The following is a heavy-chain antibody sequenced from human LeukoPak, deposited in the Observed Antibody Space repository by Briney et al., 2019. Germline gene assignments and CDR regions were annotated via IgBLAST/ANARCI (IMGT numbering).Heavy chain of an antibody. D-gene: IGHD4-17*01. Sequence: GSLRLSCAASGFTFSHYSMNWVRQAPGKGLEWVSYISSSGSTIYYADSVKGRFTISRDNAKNSLYLQMNSLRAEDTAVYYCASLPYGDYLFDYWGQGTLVAVSS. CDR2: ISSSGSTI. J-gene: IGHJ4*02. CDR3: ASLPYGDYLFDY. V-gene: IGHV3-48*04. CDR1: GFTFSHYS.